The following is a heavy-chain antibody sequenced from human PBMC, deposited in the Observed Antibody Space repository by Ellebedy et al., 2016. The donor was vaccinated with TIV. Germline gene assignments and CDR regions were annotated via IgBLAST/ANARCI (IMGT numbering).Heavy chain of an antibody. CDR2: ISGSGGST. D-gene: IGHD2-21*01. V-gene: IGHV3-23*01. CDR1: GFTFSSYA. CDR3: ARDRPPPLYPLFGVDYGMDV. J-gene: IGHJ6*02. Sequence: GESLKISXAASGFTFSSYAMSWVRQAPGKGLEWVSAISGSGGSTYYADSVKGRFTISRDNSKNSLYLQMNSLRAEDTAVYYCARDRPPPLYPLFGVDYGMDVWGQGTTVTVSS.